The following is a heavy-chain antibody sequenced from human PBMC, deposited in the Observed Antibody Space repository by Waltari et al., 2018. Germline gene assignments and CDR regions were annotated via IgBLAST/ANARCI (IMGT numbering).Heavy chain of an antibody. CDR3: ARGQDSAKIHY. Sequence: QVQLHQWGAGLLKPSETLSLTCAIYGGSFSGHSTGWIRQPPGKGLEWIGEVHPSGSTDYNPSLKSRVTISVDTSKNQFSLNLSSVTAADTAIYYCARGQDSAKIHYWGQGTLVTVSS. V-gene: IGHV4-34*01. CDR1: GGSFSGHS. J-gene: IGHJ4*02. D-gene: IGHD2-15*01. CDR2: VHPSGST.